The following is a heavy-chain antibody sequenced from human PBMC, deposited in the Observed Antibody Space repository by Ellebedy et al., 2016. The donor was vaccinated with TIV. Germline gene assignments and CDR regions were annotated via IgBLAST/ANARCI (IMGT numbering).Heavy chain of an antibody. CDR1: GFTFSEDY. Sequence: ESLKISCAASGFTFSEDYMSWIRQAPGKGLEWIGEISHSGTTNYNPSLKSRVTISVDTSKNQFSLKLSSVTAADTAVYYCAREVVKNDYWGQGTLVTVSS. V-gene: IGHV4-34*01. D-gene: IGHD3-22*01. CDR2: ISHSGTT. CDR3: AREVVKNDY. J-gene: IGHJ4*02.